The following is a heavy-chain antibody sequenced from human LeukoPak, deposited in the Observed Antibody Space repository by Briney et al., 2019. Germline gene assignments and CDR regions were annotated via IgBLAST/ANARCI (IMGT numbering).Heavy chain of an antibody. CDR2: ISADGSST. CDR1: GLTFNRYW. D-gene: IGHD1-26*01. Sequence: PGRSLRLSCAASGLTFNRYWMHWVRHAPGKGLEWVALISADGSSTYYADSVKGRFTISRDNSKNSLYLQMNSLRTEDTALYYCAKAGMGAKLYFGMGVWGQGTTVTVSS. J-gene: IGHJ6*02. V-gene: IGHV3-43*02. CDR3: AKAGMGAKLYFGMGV.